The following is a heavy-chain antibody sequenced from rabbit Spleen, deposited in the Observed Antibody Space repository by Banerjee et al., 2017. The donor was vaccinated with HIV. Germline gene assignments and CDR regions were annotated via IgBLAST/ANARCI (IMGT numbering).Heavy chain of an antibody. D-gene: IGHD6-1*01. V-gene: IGHV1S45*01. CDR2: ITSGNSAST. Sequence: QEQLVESGGGLVKPGGTLTLTCTASGFTFSSYWMSWVRQAPGKGLEWIGSITSGNSASTYYATWAKGRFTISKTSSTTVTLQMTSLTAADTATYFCAKNTYGELWGPGTLVTVS. CDR1: GFTFSSYW. J-gene: IGHJ6*01. CDR3: AKNTYGEL.